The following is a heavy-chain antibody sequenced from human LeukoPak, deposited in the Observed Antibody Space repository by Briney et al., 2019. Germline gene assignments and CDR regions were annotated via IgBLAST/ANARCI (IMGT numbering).Heavy chain of an antibody. CDR1: GYTFTSYA. D-gene: IGHD3-3*01. J-gene: IGHJ6*03. CDR2: INTNTGNP. V-gene: IGHV7-4-1*02. Sequence: ASVKVSCKASGYTFTSYAMNWVRQAPGQGLEWMGWINTNTGNPTYAQGFTGRFVFSLDTSVSTAYLQISSLKAEDTAVYYYARRPYDFWSDYYKRYYYYYYMDVWGKGTTVTVSS. CDR3: ARRPYDFWSDYYKRYYYYYYMDV.